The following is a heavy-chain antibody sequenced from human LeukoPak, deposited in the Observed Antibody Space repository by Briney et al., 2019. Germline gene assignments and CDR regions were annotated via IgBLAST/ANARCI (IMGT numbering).Heavy chain of an antibody. CDR2: IWYDGSNK. CDR3: ARDRMITFGGVISRRDLTYYYYYMDV. D-gene: IGHD3-16*02. Sequence: GRSLRLSCAASGFTFSSYGMHWVRQAPGKGLEWVAVIWYDGSNKYYADSAKGRFTISRDNSKNTLYLQMNSLRAEDTAVYYCARDRMITFGGVISRRDLTYYYYYMDVWGKGTTVTVSS. J-gene: IGHJ6*03. V-gene: IGHV3-33*01. CDR1: GFTFSSYG.